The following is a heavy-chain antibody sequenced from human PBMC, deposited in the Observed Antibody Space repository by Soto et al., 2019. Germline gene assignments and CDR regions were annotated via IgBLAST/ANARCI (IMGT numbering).Heavy chain of an antibody. J-gene: IGHJ4*02. Sequence: RGESLKISCKGSGYSFTTEWIAWVRQMPGKGLEWMGIIFPGDSDTKYSPSFQGQVTISADKSTNTVHLQWSSLRASDTAMYYWARRACSDYWGQGPLVTVS. CDR3: ARRACSDY. CDR2: IFPGDSDT. CDR1: GYSFTTEW. V-gene: IGHV5-51*01.